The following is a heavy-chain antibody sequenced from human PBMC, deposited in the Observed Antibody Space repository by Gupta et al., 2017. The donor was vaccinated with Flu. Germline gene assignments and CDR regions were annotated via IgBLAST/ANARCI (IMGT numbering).Heavy chain of an antibody. CDR2: VNHVSGAT. J-gene: IGHJ4*02. V-gene: IGHV1-69*01. Sequence: VRQALGQGLEWMGEVNHVSGATVYAPRVQSRVTIAADESTRSAYLDLRSLTSSYGAFYYCARKGGGHCSGGSCYSFYCWGQGTLITGSS. D-gene: IGHD2-15*01. CDR3: ARKGGGHCSGGSCYSFYC.